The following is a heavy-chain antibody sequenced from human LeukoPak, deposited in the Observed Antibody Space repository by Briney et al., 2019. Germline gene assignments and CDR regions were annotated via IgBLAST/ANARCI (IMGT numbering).Heavy chain of an antibody. CDR2: IYYSGST. CDR1: GGSISSSSYY. D-gene: IGHD6-19*01. V-gene: IGHV4-39*02. J-gene: IGHJ4*02. CDR3: ARDPGYSSGWYSIGD. Sequence: SETLSLTCTVSGGSISSSSYYWGWIRQPPGKGLEWIGSIYYSGSTYYNPSLKSRVTISVDTSKNQFSLKLSSVTAADTAVYYCARDPGYSSGWYSIGDWGQGTLVTVSS.